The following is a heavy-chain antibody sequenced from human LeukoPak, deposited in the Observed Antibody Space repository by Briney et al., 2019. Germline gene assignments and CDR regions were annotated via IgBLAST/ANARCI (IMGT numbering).Heavy chain of an antibody. V-gene: IGHV4-34*01. CDR2: ISHSGST. Sequence: SETLSLTCAVYGGSFSGYYWSWIRQPPGRGLEWIGEISHSGSTNYNPSLKSRVTISVDTSKNQFSLKLSSVTAADTAVYYCARSGRYSYGHWGQGTLVTVSS. CDR1: GGSFSGYY. D-gene: IGHD5-18*01. J-gene: IGHJ4*02. CDR3: ARSGRYSYGH.